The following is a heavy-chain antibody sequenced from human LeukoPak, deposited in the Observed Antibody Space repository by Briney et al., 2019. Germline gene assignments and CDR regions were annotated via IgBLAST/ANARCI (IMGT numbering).Heavy chain of an antibody. Sequence: GGSLRLSCAASGFTFSSYAMSWVRQPPGKGLEWVSAISGSGGSTYYADSVKGRFTISRDNSKNTLYLQMNSLRAEDTAVYYCARARPIYCSGGSCYRYYYYYGMDVWGQGTTVTVSS. CDR3: ARARPIYCSGGSCYRYYYYYGMDV. CDR1: GFTFSSYA. J-gene: IGHJ6*02. CDR2: ISGSGGST. V-gene: IGHV3-23*01. D-gene: IGHD2-15*01.